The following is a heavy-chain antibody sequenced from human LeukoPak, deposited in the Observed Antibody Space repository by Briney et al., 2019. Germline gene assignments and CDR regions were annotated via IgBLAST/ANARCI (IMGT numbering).Heavy chain of an antibody. J-gene: IGHJ4*02. V-gene: IGHV1-3*01. CDR2: INPDKGDT. CDR1: GYSFNTYA. CDR3: ARRLKGSFGKPFDY. D-gene: IGHD2-21*01. Sequence: ASVKVSCKASGYSFNTYATHWVRQAPGQRLEWMGWINPDKGDTKYSQNFQGRLTVTRDTSASTTYMELSSLVSEDTAVYYCARRLKGSFGKPFDYWGQGTLVTVSS.